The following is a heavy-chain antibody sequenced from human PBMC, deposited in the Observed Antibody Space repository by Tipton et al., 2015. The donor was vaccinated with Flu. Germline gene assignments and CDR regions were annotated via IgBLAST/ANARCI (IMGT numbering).Heavy chain of an antibody. V-gene: IGHV4-39*01. J-gene: IGHJ4*02. D-gene: IGHD6-6*01. CDR2: INHSGST. CDR1: GGSISSSSYH. CDR3: ARHRPAARRRGPLDY. Sequence: TLSLTCTVSGGSISSSSYHWAWIRQPPGKGLEWIGEINHSGSTNYNPSLLSRISMSADTSKSQFSLRLTSATAADTAVYYCARHRPAARRRGPLDYWGQGALVTVSS.